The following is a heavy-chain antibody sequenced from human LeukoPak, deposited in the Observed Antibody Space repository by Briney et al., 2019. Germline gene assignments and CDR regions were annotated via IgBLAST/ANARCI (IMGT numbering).Heavy chain of an antibody. CDR2: INTNTGNP. Sequence: ASVKVSCKASGYTFTGYYMHWVRQAPGQGLEWMGWINTNTGNPTYAQGFTGRFVFSLDTSVSTAYLQISSLKAEDTAVYYCARSYSSSWYFSGSVYYYMDVWGKGTTVTVSS. D-gene: IGHD6-13*01. V-gene: IGHV7-4-1*02. J-gene: IGHJ6*03. CDR1: GYTFTGYY. CDR3: ARSYSSSWYFSGSVYYYMDV.